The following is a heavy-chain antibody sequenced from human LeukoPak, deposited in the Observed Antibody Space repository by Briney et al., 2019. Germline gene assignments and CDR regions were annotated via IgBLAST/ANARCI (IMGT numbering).Heavy chain of an antibody. CDR3: ARAASDYGGNSGGFDY. D-gene: IGHD4-23*01. Sequence: WASVKLSCKASGYTFTSYYMHWVRQAPGQGLEWVGIINPSGGSTSYAQKFPGRVTMTRDTSTSTVYMELRSLRSEATAVYYCARAASDYGGNSGGFDYWGQGTLVTVSS. V-gene: IGHV1-46*01. CDR1: GYTFTSYY. CDR2: INPSGGST. J-gene: IGHJ4*02.